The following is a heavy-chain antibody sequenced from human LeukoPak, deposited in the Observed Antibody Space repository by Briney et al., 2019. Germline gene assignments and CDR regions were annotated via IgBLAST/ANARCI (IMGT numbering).Heavy chain of an antibody. CDR3: AKDLLLLDY. V-gene: IGHV3-64*04. CDR1: GFIFSSYA. Sequence: GGSLRLSCSASGFIFSSYAMHWVRQAPRKGLEYVSGISFNGGNTYFADSVKGRFTISRDNSKNTLYLQMNSLRAEDTAVYYCAKDLLLLDYWGQGTLVTVSS. J-gene: IGHJ4*02. D-gene: IGHD3-22*01. CDR2: ISFNGGNT.